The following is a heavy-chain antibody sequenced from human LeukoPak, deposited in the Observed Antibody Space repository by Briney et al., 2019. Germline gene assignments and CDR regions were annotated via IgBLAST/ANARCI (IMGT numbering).Heavy chain of an antibody. CDR2: MYYSGST. CDR3: ARDAPIDYGGNSNWFDP. Sequence: PSETLSLTCTVSGGSISSSSFYWGWIRQPPGKGLEWIGTMYYSGSTYYNPSLYSRVTISVDTSKNHFSLKLSSVTAADTAVYYCARDAPIDYGGNSNWFDPWGQGTLVTVSS. V-gene: IGHV4-39*07. D-gene: IGHD4-23*01. CDR1: GGSISSSSFY. J-gene: IGHJ5*02.